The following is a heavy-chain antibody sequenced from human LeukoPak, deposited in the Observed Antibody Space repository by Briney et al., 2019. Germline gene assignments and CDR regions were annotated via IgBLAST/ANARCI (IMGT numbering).Heavy chain of an antibody. CDR1: GFTVSSNY. CDR2: IYSGGST. CDR3: ARGGGSIYYYYGMDV. D-gene: IGHD2-15*01. Sequence: GGSLRLSCAASGFTVSSNYMSWVRQAPGKGLEWVSAIYSGGSTYYADSVKGRFTISRDNSNNTLYLQMNSLRAEDTAVYYCARGGGSIYYYYGMDVWGQGTTVTVSS. J-gene: IGHJ6*02. V-gene: IGHV3-53*01.